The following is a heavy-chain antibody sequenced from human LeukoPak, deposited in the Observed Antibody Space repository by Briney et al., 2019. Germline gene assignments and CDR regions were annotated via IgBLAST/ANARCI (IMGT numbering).Heavy chain of an antibody. Sequence: SETLSLTCTVSGGSISSSSYYWGWIRQPPGRGLEWIGSIYYSGGTYYNPSLKSRVTISVDTSKNQFSLKLSSVTAADTAVYYCARHAVVVAEYFDLWGRGTLVTVSS. CDR3: ARHAVVVAEYFDL. J-gene: IGHJ2*01. V-gene: IGHV4-39*01. CDR1: GGSISSSSYY. CDR2: IYYSGGT. D-gene: IGHD2-15*01.